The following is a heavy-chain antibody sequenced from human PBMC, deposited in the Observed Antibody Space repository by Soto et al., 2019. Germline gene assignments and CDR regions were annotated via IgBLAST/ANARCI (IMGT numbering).Heavy chain of an antibody. V-gene: IGHV3-23*01. Sequence: EVQLLESGGGLVQPGGSLRLSCAASGFTFSSYAMSWVRQAPGKGLEWVSAISGSGGSTYYADSVKGRFTISRDNSKNTLYLHMNSLRAEDTAVYYCAKDGNPIPYLTGYYRLGWFDPWGQGNLVTVSS. J-gene: IGHJ5*02. D-gene: IGHD3-9*01. CDR2: ISGSGGST. CDR3: AKDGNPIPYLTGYYRLGWFDP. CDR1: GFTFSSYA.